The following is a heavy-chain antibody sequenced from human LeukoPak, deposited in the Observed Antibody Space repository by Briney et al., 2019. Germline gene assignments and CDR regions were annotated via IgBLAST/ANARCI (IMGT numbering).Heavy chain of an antibody. CDR1: GFTFYDYA. CDR3: ASPLGGY. V-gene: IGHV3-43*02. J-gene: IGHJ4*02. CDR2: ISGDGGST. Sequence: GGSLRLSCAASGFTFYDYAMRWVRQAPGKGLEWVSLISGDGGSTYYADSVKGRFTISRDNSKYSLYLQMHSLRDVDTALFYCASPLGGYWGQGTLVIVSS.